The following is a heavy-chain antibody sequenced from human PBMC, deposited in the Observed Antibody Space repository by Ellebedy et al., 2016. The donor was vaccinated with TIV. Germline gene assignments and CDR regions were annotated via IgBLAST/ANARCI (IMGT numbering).Heavy chain of an antibody. CDR2: TYYRSKWFN. CDR1: GDSVSSKTAT. D-gene: IGHD1-26*01. J-gene: IGHJ4*02. Sequence: MPSETLSLTCAISGDSVSSKTATWNWNRQSPSIGLEWLGRTYYRSKWFNEYPVAVRGRLTINTDTLKNQFSLQVHSVTPEDTAVYFCARRGAVGAANTLDYWGQGTLVTVSS. CDR3: ARRGAVGAANTLDY. V-gene: IGHV6-1*01.